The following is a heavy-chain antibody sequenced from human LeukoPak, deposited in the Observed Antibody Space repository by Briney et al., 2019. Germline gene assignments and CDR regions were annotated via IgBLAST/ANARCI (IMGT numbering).Heavy chain of an antibody. V-gene: IGHV4-34*01. CDR3: ARTNLLEWSDY. J-gene: IGHJ4*02. CDR1: GGSCDDYY. CDR2: IHPHGIF. D-gene: IGHD3-3*01. Sequence: SETLSLTCAVHGGSCDDYYCSWIRQPPGKGLEWIGEIHPHGIFYYNSSLVSRVTISIDTSKTQFSLKLSSVTAADTAVYYCARTNLLEWSDYWGQGTLVTVSS.